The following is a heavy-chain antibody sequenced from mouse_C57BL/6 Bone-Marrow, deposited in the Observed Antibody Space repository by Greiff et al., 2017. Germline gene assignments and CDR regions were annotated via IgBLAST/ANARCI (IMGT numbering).Heavy chain of an antibody. Sequence: VQLQQSGAELVRPGTSVKVSCKASGYAFTNYLIEWVKQRPGQGLEWIGVINPGAGGTNYNEKFKGKATLTADKSSSTAYMQLSSLTSEDSAVXFCATYCYGRSGYFDVWGTGTTVTVSS. D-gene: IGHD1-1*01. CDR1: GYAFTNYL. CDR2: INPGAGGT. V-gene: IGHV1-54*01. CDR3: ATYCYGRSGYFDV. J-gene: IGHJ1*03.